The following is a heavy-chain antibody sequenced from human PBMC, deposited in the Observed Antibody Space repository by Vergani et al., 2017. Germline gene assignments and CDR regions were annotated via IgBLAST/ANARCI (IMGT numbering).Heavy chain of an antibody. V-gene: IGHV3-11*01. CDR2: ISSSGSTI. CDR3: ARKHISNYYDGSGYYYMGYYYGMDV. J-gene: IGHJ6*02. CDR1: LFNVVDYY. Sequence: QGRLVEAGGGLVRPGGSLRLSCEVSLFNVVDYYMAWVRQAPGKGLEWVSYISSSGSTIYYADSVKGRFTISRDNAKNSLYLQMNNLSAEDTAVYYCARKHISNYYDGSGYYYMGYYYGMDVWGQGTTVTVSS. D-gene: IGHD3-22*01.